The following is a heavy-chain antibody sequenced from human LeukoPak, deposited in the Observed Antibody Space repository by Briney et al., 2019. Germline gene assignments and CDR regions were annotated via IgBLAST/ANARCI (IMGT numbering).Heavy chain of an antibody. CDR1: GFTFSSYA. Sequence: PGGSLRLSCAASGFTFSSYAMHWVRQAPGKGLEWVAVISYDGSNKYYADSVKGRFTISRDNSKNTLYLQMNSLRAEDTAVYYCARDRLEMATSPAGYWGQGTLVTVSS. CDR3: ARDRLEMATSPAGY. V-gene: IGHV3-30-3*01. J-gene: IGHJ4*02. CDR2: ISYDGSNK. D-gene: IGHD5-24*01.